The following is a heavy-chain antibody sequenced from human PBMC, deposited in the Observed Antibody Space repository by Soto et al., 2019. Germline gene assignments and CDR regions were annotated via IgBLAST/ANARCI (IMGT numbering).Heavy chain of an antibody. D-gene: IGHD3-22*01. CDR2: ISYEGSKQ. Sequence: GGSLRLSCAASGFTFSLYGMHWVRQAPGKGLEWVAVISYEGSKQYYGDSVKGRFTISRDNSKNTLYLQMNSLRAEDTAVYYCTTGLSNGYYNFDYWGQGTPVTVSS. J-gene: IGHJ4*02. CDR3: TTGLSNGYYNFDY. V-gene: IGHV3-30*03. CDR1: GFTFSLYG.